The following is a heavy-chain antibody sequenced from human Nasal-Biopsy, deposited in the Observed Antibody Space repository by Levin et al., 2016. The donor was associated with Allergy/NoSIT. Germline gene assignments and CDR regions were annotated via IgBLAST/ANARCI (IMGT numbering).Heavy chain of an antibody. V-gene: IGHV1-18*04. CDR2: TSTYNGNT. CDR1: GYTFTSYA. J-gene: IGHJ6*01. Sequence: ASVKVSCKTSGYTFTSYAISWVRQAPGQGLEWMGWTSTYNGNTNYAQKVQGRVTMTTDTSTTTAYMELRSLRSDDTAVYYCARLLGNGYRSEGIPEDVWGQGTSVTVTS. CDR3: ARLLGNGYRSEGIPEDV. D-gene: IGHD5-24*01.